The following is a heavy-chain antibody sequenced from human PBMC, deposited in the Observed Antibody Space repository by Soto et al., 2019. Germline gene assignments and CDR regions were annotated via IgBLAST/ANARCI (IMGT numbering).Heavy chain of an antibody. D-gene: IGHD2-21*02. CDR1: GGSISSGGYS. CDR2: IYHSGST. Sequence: QLQLQESGSGLVKPSQTLSLTCAVSGGSISSGGYSWSWIRQPPGKGLEWIGYIYHSGSTYYNPSLKSRVTISVDRSKNQFXXXXXSVTAADTAVYYCARGSPVATDYWGQGTLVTVSS. J-gene: IGHJ4*02. V-gene: IGHV4-30-2*01. CDR3: ARGSPVATDY.